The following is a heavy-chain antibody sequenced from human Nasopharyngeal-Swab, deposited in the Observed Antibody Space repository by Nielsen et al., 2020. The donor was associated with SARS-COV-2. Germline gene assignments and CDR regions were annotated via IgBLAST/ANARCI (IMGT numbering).Heavy chain of an antibody. D-gene: IGHD2/OR15-2a*01. Sequence: GESLKISCAASGFTFSNYRMHWVRQAPGKGLVWVSRINGDGSSLNYADFVKGRFTISTDNAKSTLCLEMNSLRAEDTAVYYCARGRGSSTSMIGYWGQGTLVTVSS. CDR2: INGDGSSL. V-gene: IGHV3-74*01. CDR3: ARGRGSSTSMIGY. J-gene: IGHJ4*02. CDR1: GFTFSNYR.